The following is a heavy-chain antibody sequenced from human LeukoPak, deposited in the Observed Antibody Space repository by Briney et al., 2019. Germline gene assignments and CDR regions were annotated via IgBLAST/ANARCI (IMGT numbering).Heavy chain of an antibody. CDR2: VSSSSTSI. D-gene: IGHD3-22*01. V-gene: IGHV3-21*04. CDR3: ARLYSGYYPNY. J-gene: IGHJ4*02. Sequence: PGGSLTLLCTVSGFTFSSYSMHWVRQAPGGAVVCLSSVSSSSTSIYYADSVKGRFTISRDNSKNTLYLQMNSLRAEDTAVYYCARLYSGYYPNYWGQGTLATVSS. CDR1: GFTFSSYS.